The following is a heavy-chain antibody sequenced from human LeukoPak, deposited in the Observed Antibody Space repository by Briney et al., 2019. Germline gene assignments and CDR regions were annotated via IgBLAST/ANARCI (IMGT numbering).Heavy chain of an antibody. CDR2: INHSGTT. CDR3: ARDRRQAEYYDILTGYFHDAFDI. Sequence: PSETLSLTCAVYGGSFSGYYWSWIRQPPGKGLEWIGEINHSGTTNYNPSLKSRVTISVDTSKNQFSLKLSSVTAADTAVYYCARDRRQAEYYDILTGYFHDAFDIWGQGTMVTVSS. J-gene: IGHJ3*02. V-gene: IGHV4-34*01. CDR1: GGSFSGYY. D-gene: IGHD3-9*01.